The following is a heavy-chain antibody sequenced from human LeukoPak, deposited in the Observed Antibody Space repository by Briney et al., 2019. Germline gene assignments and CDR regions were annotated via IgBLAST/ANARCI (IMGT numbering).Heavy chain of an antibody. D-gene: IGHD3-10*01. Sequence: PGGSLRLSCAASGFTFSTYAMSWVRQAPGKGPEWVSAIGGSGDFTYYAEYVRGRFTISRDNSEKTLYLQMNSLRAEDTAVYYCAKADRGWGVITKDWGQGTLVTVSS. CDR3: AKADRGWGVITKD. CDR1: GFTFSTYA. V-gene: IGHV3-23*01. J-gene: IGHJ4*02. CDR2: IGGSGDFT.